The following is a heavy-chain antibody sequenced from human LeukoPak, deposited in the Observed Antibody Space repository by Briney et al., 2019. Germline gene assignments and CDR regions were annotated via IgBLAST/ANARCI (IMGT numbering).Heavy chain of an antibody. J-gene: IGHJ4*02. V-gene: IGHV3-7*01. CDR1: GFIFSDYW. CDR3: ASFDWNYFDY. CDR2: IKQDGSEK. D-gene: IGHD3-9*01. Sequence: GGPLRLSCAASGFIFSDYWMSWVRQAPGKGLEWVANIKQDGSEKYYVDSVKGRFTISRDNAKNSLYLQMNSLRAEDTAVYYCASFDWNYFDYWGQGTLVTVSS.